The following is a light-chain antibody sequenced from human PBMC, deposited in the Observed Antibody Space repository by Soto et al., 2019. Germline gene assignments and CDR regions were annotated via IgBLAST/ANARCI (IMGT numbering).Light chain of an antibody. CDR3: QQYNNWWT. V-gene: IGKV1-33*01. CDR1: QDISNY. J-gene: IGKJ1*01. CDR2: DAS. Sequence: DIQMTQSPSSLSASVGDRVTITCQASQDISNYLNWYQQKPGKAPKLLIYDASNLETGVPSRFSGSGSGTDFTFTISSLQPEDIATYYCQQYNNWWTFGQGTRVDIK.